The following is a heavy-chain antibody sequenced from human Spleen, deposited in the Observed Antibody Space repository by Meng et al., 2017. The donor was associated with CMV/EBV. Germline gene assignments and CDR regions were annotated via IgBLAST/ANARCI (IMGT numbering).Heavy chain of an antibody. CDR3: ATAIDVALDY. Sequence: GGSLRLSCAASGFTFRNHDVYWVRQAPGKGLEWVAVIWYDGTKTYYSESVRGRFTISRDNVENMLYLDLTSLRAEDTAVYYCATAIDVALDYWGQGTLVTVSS. V-gene: IGHV3-33*07. J-gene: IGHJ4*02. D-gene: IGHD5-12*01. CDR2: IWYDGTKT. CDR1: GFTFRNHD.